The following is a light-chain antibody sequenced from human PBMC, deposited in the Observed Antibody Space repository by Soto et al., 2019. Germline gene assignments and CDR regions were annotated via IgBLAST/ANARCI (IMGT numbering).Light chain of an antibody. CDR3: QQYNSFSKT. CDR1: QSIGYW. CDR2: AAS. J-gene: IGKJ1*01. V-gene: IGKV1-5*01. Sequence: IQMTLSPSRLSASVGDRVTITCRASQSIGYWLAWYQQKPGKAPNLLIYAASTLETGVPSRFSGSGYGTEFTLTIASLQPDDCASYYCQQYNSFSKTFGRGTKV.